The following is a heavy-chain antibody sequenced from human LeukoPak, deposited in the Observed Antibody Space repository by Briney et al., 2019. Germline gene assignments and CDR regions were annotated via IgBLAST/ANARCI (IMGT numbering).Heavy chain of an antibody. Sequence: SETLSLTCTVSGYSISSGYYWGWIRQPPGKGLEWIGSIYHSGSTYYNPSLKSRVTISVDTSKNQFSLKLSSVTAADTAVYYCARDAHYYYDSSGKNWFDPWGQGTLVTVSS. D-gene: IGHD3-22*01. CDR3: ARDAHYYYDSSGKNWFDP. J-gene: IGHJ5*02. V-gene: IGHV4-38-2*02. CDR1: GYSISSGYY. CDR2: IYHSGST.